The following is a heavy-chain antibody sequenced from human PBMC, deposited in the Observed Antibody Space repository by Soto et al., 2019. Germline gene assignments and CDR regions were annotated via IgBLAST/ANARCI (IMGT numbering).Heavy chain of an antibody. CDR1: GGSISSYY. CDR3: ARVRAAGGFDP. Sequence: TLSLTFTVSGGSISSYYWSWIRQPPGKGLEWIGYIYYSGSTNYNPSLKSRVTISVDTSKNQFSLKLSSVTAADTAVYYCARVRAAGGFDPWGQGTLVTVSS. J-gene: IGHJ5*02. D-gene: IGHD6-13*01. V-gene: IGHV4-59*01. CDR2: IYYSGST.